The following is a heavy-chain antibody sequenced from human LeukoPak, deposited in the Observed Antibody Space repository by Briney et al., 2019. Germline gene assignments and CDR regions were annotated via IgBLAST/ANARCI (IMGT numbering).Heavy chain of an antibody. V-gene: IGHV1-18*04. D-gene: IGHD4-17*01. CDR2: ISTYNGNT. J-gene: IGHJ4*02. CDR3: ARDLDGDSNF. Sequence: ASVKVSCKTSGYTFTSYAISWVRQAPGQGLEWMGWISTYNGNTNYAQKLQGRVTMTTDTSTSTAYLELRSLRSDDTAVYYCARDLDGDSNFWGQGTLVTVSS. CDR1: GYTFTSYA.